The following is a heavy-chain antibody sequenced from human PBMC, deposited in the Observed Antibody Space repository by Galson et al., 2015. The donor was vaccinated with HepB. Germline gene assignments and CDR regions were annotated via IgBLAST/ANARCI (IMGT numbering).Heavy chain of an antibody. CDR1: GGSISSSSYS. J-gene: IGHJ4*02. V-gene: IGHV4-61*01. CDR3: ARADGSGYLFDY. CDR2: IYYSGST. D-gene: IGHD3-10*01. Sequence: SETLSLTCTVSGGSISSSSYSWSWIRQPPGKGLEWIGYIYYSGSTNYNPSLKSRVTISVDTSKNQFSLKLSSVTAADTAVYYCARADGSGYLFDYWGQGTLVTVSS.